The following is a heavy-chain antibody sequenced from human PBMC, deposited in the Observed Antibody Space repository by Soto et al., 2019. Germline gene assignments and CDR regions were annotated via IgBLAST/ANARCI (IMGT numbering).Heavy chain of an antibody. J-gene: IGHJ6*02. CDR1: GGSFGSVA. CDR3: ANMRMALGGTAPYSCDVDV. V-gene: IGHV1-69*06. D-gene: IGHD6-19*01. Sequence: QVHLAQSGAEVKKPGSSVKVSCKASGGSFGSVAFNWVRQAPGQGLEWMGGIIPIFGAPKYAQRFQGRVRLSADKSSITVFMELKSLRSDDTAVYYFANMRMALGGTAPYSCDVDVWGQGTKVIASS. CDR2: IIPIFGAP.